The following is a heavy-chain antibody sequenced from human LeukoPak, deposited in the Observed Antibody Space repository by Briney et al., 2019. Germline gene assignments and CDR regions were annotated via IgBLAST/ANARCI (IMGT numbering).Heavy chain of an antibody. V-gene: IGHV3-30*18. Sequence: GRSLRLSCAASGFTFSNYGMHWVRQAPGKGLEWVAFISYDGSNKYYADSVKGRFTISRDNSKNTLYLQMNSLRAEDAAVYYCAKDYYDILTGYYGPDYWGQGTLVTVSS. J-gene: IGHJ4*02. CDR2: ISYDGSNK. CDR1: GFTFSNYG. CDR3: AKDYYDILTGYYGPDY. D-gene: IGHD3-9*01.